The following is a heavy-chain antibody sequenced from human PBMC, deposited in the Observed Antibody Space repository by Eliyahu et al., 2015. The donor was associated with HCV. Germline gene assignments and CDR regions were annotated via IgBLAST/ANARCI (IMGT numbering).Heavy chain of an antibody. J-gene: IGHJ4*02. CDR2: MNPNSGNT. D-gene: IGHD3-16*02. Sequence: QVQLVQSGAEVKKPGASVKVSCKASGYTFTSYDINWVRQATGQGLEWMGWMNPNSGNTXXXQKFQGRVTMTRNTSISTAYMELSSLRSEDTAVYYCARGLAIYIWGSYRYSSYFDYWGQGTLVTVSS. V-gene: IGHV1-8*01. CDR1: GYTFTSYD. CDR3: ARGLAIYIWGSYRYSSYFDY.